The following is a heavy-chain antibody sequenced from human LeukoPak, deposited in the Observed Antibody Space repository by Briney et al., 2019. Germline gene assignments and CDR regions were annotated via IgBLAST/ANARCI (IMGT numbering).Heavy chain of an antibody. CDR1: GFTFSDYY. Sequence: GGSLRLSCAASGFTFSDYYMSWLRQAPGKGLEWVSHTSGSSSDTHYADSVKGRFTISRDNAKNSLYLQMNNLRVEDTALYYCARVKGSYSVDYWGQGTLVTVSS. V-gene: IGHV3-11*06. CDR2: TSGSSSDT. CDR3: ARVKGSYSVDY. J-gene: IGHJ4*02. D-gene: IGHD3-10*01.